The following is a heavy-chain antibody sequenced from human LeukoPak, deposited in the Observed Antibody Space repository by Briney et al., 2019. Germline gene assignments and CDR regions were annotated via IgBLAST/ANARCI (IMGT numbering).Heavy chain of an antibody. J-gene: IGHJ4*02. V-gene: IGHV5-51*01. CDR3: ARLSSYGDYPYYFDY. Sequence: GESLKISCKCSGYSFTSYWIGWVRQMPGKGLEWMGIIYPGDSDTRYSPSFQGQVTISADKSISTAYLQWSSLKASDTAMYYCARLSSYGDYPYYFDYWGQGTLVTVSS. CDR1: GYSFTSYW. D-gene: IGHD4-17*01. CDR2: IYPGDSDT.